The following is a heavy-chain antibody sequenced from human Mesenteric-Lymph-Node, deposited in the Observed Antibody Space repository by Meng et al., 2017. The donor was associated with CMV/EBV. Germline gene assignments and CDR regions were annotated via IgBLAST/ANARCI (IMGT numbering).Heavy chain of an antibody. Sequence: GESLKISCAASGFTFSSYWMSWVRQAPGKGLEWVANIKQDGSEKYYVDSVKGRFTISRDNAKNSLYLQMNSLRAEDTAVYYCALRGYWNYDFWSGYYTVDYYYGMDVWGQGTTVTVSS. CDR1: GFTFSSYW. V-gene: IGHV3-7*01. D-gene: IGHD3-3*01. J-gene: IGHJ6*02. CDR3: ALRGYWNYDFWSGYYTVDYYYGMDV. CDR2: IKQDGSEK.